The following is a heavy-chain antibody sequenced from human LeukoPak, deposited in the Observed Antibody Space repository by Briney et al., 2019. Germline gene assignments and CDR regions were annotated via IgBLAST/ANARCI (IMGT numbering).Heavy chain of an antibody. J-gene: IGHJ4*02. CDR2: ISAYNGNT. Sequence: ASVKVSFKSSGYTFTSYGISWVRQAPGQGLEWMGWISAYNGNTNYAQKLQGRVTMTTDTSTSTAYMELRSLRSDDTAVYYCASALGGYLDYWGQGTLVTVSS. D-gene: IGHD4-23*01. V-gene: IGHV1-18*01. CDR1: GYTFTSYG. CDR3: ASALGGYLDY.